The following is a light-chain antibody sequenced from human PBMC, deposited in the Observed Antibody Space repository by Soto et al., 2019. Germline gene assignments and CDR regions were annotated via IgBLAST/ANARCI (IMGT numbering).Light chain of an antibody. V-gene: IGKV3-20*01. CDR2: GAS. CDR1: QSVSNNY. Sequence: EIVLTQSPGTLSLSPGERAPLSCRASQSVSNNYLAWYQHKPGQAPRLLIYGASSRATGIADRFSGSGSGTDFTLTISRLEPEDFAVYYCQQYGNSPRTFGQGTKVDIK. CDR3: QQYGNSPRT. J-gene: IGKJ1*01.